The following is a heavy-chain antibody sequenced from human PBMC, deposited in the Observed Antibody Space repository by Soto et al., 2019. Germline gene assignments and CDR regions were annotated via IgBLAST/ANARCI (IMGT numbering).Heavy chain of an antibody. CDR3: ARDLEWELLGGGYYFDY. J-gene: IGHJ4*02. V-gene: IGHV3-30-3*01. D-gene: IGHD1-26*01. CDR2: ISYDGSNK. Sequence: QVQLVESGGGVVQPGRSLRLSCAASGFTFSSYAMHWVRQAPGKGLEWVAVISYDGSNKYYADSVKGRFTISRDNSKNTLYRQMNSLRAEDTAVYYCARDLEWELLGGGYYFDYWGQGTLVTVSS. CDR1: GFTFSSYA.